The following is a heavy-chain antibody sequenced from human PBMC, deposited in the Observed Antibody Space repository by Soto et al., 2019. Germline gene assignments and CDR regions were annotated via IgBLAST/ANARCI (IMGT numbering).Heavy chain of an antibody. CDR1: GFTFSSYA. CDR2: ISGSGGST. CDR3: AKDGAAIVVVVAAIGWFDP. D-gene: IGHD2-15*01. V-gene: IGHV3-23*01. J-gene: IGHJ5*02. Sequence: GGSLRLSCAASGFTFSSYAMSWVRQAPGKGLEWVSAISGSGGSTYYADSVKGRFTISRDNSKNTLYLQMNSLRAEDTAVYYCAKDGAAIVVVVAAIGWFDPWGQGTLVTVSS.